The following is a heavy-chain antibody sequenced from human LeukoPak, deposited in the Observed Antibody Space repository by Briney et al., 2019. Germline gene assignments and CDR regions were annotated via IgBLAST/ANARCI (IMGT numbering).Heavy chain of an antibody. CDR1: GYTFTSYG. CDR2: ISAYNGNT. V-gene: IGHV1-18*04. J-gene: IGHJ5*02. Sequence: GASVKVSCKASGYTFTSYGISWVRQAPGQGLEWMGWISAYNGNTNYAQKLQGRVTMTTDTSTSTAYMELRSLRSDDTAVYHCARDLIDCSGGSCYDWFDPWGQGTLVTVSS. CDR3: ARDLIDCSGGSCYDWFDP. D-gene: IGHD2-15*01.